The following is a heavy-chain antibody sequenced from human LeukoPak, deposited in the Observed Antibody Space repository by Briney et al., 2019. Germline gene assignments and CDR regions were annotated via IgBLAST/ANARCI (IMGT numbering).Heavy chain of an antibody. D-gene: IGHD6-19*01. V-gene: IGHV4-4*02. CDR1: GGSISSSNW. Sequence: SETQSLTCAVSGGSISSSNWWSWVRQPPGKGLEWIGEIYHSGSTNYNPSLKSRVTISVDKSKNQFSLKLSSVTAADTAVYYCAIAVAGHEMDWFDPWGQGTLVTVSS. CDR3: AIAVAGHEMDWFDP. CDR2: IYHSGST. J-gene: IGHJ5*02.